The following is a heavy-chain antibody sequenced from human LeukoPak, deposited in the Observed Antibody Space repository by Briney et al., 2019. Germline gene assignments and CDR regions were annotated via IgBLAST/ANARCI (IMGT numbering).Heavy chain of an antibody. CDR1: GFTFSSHW. J-gene: IGHJ4*02. CDR2: IKQDGSEK. Sequence: GGSLRLSCAASGFTFSSHWMSWVRQAPGKGLEWVANIKQDGSEKYYVDSVKGRFTISRDNAKNSLYLQMNSLRAEDTAVYYCARGGSVRGVTYYFDYWGQGTLVTVSS. CDR3: ARGGSVRGVTYYFDY. V-gene: IGHV3-7*01. D-gene: IGHD3-10*01.